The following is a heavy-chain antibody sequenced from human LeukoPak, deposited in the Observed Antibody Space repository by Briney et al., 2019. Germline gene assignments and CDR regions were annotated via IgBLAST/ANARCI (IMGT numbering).Heavy chain of an antibody. CDR3: ARAGSHWHYVY. Sequence: GGSLRLSCAASGFTFSGFSMSWVRQSPTKGLEWVANIKQDGSERYYVDSVKGRFTISRDNAKNSLSLQMNNLRVGDTAVYYCARAGSHWHYVYWGQGTVVTVSS. CDR1: GFTFSGFS. D-gene: IGHD3-10*01. V-gene: IGHV3-7*01. J-gene: IGHJ4*02. CDR2: IKQDGSER.